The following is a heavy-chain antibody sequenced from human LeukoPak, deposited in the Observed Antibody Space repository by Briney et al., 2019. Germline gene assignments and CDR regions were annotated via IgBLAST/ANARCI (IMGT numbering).Heavy chain of an antibody. CDR3: ARGGYYDSSGYYYGYNWFDP. V-gene: IGHV4-59*01. Sequence: SETLSLTCTVSGASISSSYWSWIRQPPGRGLEWIGYISNHGSANYNPSLNSPVTISVGTSQNQFFLELSSVTAADTAVYYCARGGYYDSSGYYYGYNWFDPWGQGTLVTVSS. CDR2: ISNHGSA. D-gene: IGHD3-22*01. CDR1: GASISSSY. J-gene: IGHJ5*02.